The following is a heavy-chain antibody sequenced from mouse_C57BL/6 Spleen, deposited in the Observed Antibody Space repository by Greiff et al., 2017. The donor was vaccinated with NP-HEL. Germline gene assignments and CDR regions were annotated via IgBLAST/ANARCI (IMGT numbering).Heavy chain of an antibody. CDR2: IDPSDSYT. CDR1: GYTFTSYW. Sequence: QVQLQQPGAELVKPGASVKLSCKASGYTFTSYWMQWVKPRPGQGLEWIGEIDPSDSYTNYNQKFKGKATLTVDTSSSTAYMQLSSRTSEDSAVYYCARRGYGNGAMDYWGQGTSVTVSS. CDR3: ARRGYGNGAMDY. V-gene: IGHV1-50*01. J-gene: IGHJ4*01. D-gene: IGHD2-10*02.